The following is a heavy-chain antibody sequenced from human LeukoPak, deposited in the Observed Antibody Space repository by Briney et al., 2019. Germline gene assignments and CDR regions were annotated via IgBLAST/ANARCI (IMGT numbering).Heavy chain of an antibody. J-gene: IGHJ2*01. V-gene: IGHV3-13*01. CDR3: ARVRKYSGYYSWYFDL. CDR2: IGTAGDT. CDR1: GFTFSSYD. D-gene: IGHD5-12*01. Sequence: HPGGSLRLSCAASGFTFSSYDMHWVRQATGKGLEWVSAIGTAGDTYYPGSVKGRFTISRENAKNSLYLQMNSLRAGDTAVYYCARVRKYSGYYSWYFDLWGRGTLVTASS.